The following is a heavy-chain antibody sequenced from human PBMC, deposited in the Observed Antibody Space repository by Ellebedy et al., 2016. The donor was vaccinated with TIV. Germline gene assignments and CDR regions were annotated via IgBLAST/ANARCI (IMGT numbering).Heavy chain of an antibody. CDR3: AREQGSGSYLGYFDY. V-gene: IGHV3-33*08. D-gene: IGHD1-26*01. J-gene: IGHJ4*02. CDR2: IWYDGSNK. CDR1: GFTFSSYG. Sequence: PGGSLRLSCAASGFTFSSYGMHWVRQAPGKGLEWVAVIWYDGSNKYYADSVKGRFTISRDNSKNTLYLQMNSLRAEDTAVYYCAREQGSGSYLGYFDYWGQGTLVTVSS.